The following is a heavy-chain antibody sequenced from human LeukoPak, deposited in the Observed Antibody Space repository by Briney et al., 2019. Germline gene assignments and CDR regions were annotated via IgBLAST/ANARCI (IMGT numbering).Heavy chain of an antibody. CDR3: ARTATFDY. V-gene: IGHV3-48*03. CDR1: GFTFSTYE. D-gene: IGHD2-15*01. CDR2: ITGSERTI. J-gene: IGHJ4*02. Sequence: GGSPRLSCAASGFTFSTYEMNWVRQAPGKGLEWVSYITGSERTIYYADSVKGRFTISRDNAKNSLYLEMNSLRAEDTAVYYCARTATFDYWGRGTLVTVSS.